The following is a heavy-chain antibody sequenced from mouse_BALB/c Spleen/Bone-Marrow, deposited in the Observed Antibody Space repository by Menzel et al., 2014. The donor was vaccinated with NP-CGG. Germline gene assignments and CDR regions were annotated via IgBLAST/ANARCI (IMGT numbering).Heavy chain of an antibody. V-gene: IGHV1S81*02. CDR1: VYTFTSYY. D-gene: IGHD2-4*01. CDR2: INPSNGGT. J-gene: IGHJ2*01. CDR3: TRSTMITYFDY. Sequence: VQLQQSGAELVKPGASVKLSCKAFVYTFTSYYLYWVKQRPGQGLEWIGEINPSNGGTNFNEKYKSKATLTVDKSSSTAYMQHSSQTSEDSAVDYSTRSTMITYFDYWGQGTTLTVSS.